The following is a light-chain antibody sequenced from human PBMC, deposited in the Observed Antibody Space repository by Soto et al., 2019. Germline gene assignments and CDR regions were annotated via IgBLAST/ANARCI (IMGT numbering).Light chain of an antibody. V-gene: IGLV2-23*01. J-gene: IGLJ2*01. CDR2: EGS. Sequence: QSALTQPASVSGSPEQSITISCTGTSSDVGSYNLVSWYQQHPGKAPQLMIYEGSKRPAGVSNRFSVSKSGNTASLTISGLQAEDEADYYCCSYAGSSTDVVFGGGTKVTVL. CDR3: CSYAGSSTDVV. CDR1: SSDVGSYNL.